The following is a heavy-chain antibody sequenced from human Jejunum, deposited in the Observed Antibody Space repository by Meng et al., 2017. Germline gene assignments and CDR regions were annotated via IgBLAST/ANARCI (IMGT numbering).Heavy chain of an antibody. CDR1: GFTVSSTY. J-gene: IGHJ4*02. CDR3: ARGQQVDRGDY. Sequence: VQLVESGGGVVQPGRSLRLSCAASGFTVSSTYMSWVRQAPGKGLEWVSVLYAGGSTYYADSVKGRFTISRDNSKNTLFLQMNTLRAEDTAVYYCARGQQVDRGDYWGQGTLVTVSS. CDR2: LYAGGST. D-gene: IGHD6-13*01. V-gene: IGHV3-53*01.